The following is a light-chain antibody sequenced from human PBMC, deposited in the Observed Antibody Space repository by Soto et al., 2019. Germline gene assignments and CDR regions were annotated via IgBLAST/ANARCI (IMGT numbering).Light chain of an antibody. CDR3: SSYAGRNTYV. J-gene: IGLJ1*01. CDR1: SNDVGGYNY. V-gene: IGLV2-8*01. CDR2: EVS. Sequence: QSVLTQPPSASGSPGQSVTISCTGTSNDVGGYNYVSWYQQHPGKAPKLMIYEVSKRPSGVPDHFSGSKSGNTASLTVSGLQAEDEADYYCSSYAGRNTYVFGTGTKLTVL.